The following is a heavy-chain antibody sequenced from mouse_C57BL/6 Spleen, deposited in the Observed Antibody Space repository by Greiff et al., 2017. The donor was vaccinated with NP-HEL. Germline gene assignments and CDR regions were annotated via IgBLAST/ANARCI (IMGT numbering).Heavy chain of an antibody. CDR2: ISYDGSN. D-gene: IGHD1-2*01. J-gene: IGHJ2*01. CDR1: GYSITSGYY. Sequence: EVQLVESGPGLVKPSQSLSLTCSVTGYSITSGYYWNWIRQFPGNKLEWMGYISYDGSNNYNPSLKNRISITRDTSKNQFFLKLNSVTTEDTATYYCARAVTAYYFDYWGQGTTLTVSS. V-gene: IGHV3-6*01. CDR3: ARAVTAYYFDY.